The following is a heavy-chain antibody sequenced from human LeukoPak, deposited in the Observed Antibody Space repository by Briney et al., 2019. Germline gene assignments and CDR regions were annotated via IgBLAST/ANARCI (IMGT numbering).Heavy chain of an antibody. J-gene: IGHJ4*02. V-gene: IGHV3-30*18. CDR1: GFTFSSYG. D-gene: IGHD3-22*01. Sequence: GGSLRLSCAASGFTFSSYGMHWVRQAPGKGLEWVAVISYDGSNKYYADSVKGRFTISRDNSKNTLYLQMNSLRAEDTAVYYCAKSGEGGYYSYYFDYWGQGTLVTVSS. CDR2: ISYDGSNK. CDR3: AKSGEGGYYSYYFDY.